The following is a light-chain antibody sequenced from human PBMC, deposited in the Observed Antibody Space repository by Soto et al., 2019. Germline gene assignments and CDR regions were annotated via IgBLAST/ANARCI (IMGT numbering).Light chain of an antibody. Sequence: EIVMTQSPATLSVSPGERATLSCRASQSVSSKLAWYQQKPGQAPRLLIYRASTRATDIPARFSGSGSGTEFTLTISSLQSEDFAVYYCQRYNNWPPATFGQGTKVDIK. V-gene: IGKV3-15*01. CDR3: QRYNNWPPAT. J-gene: IGKJ1*01. CDR1: QSVSSK. CDR2: RAS.